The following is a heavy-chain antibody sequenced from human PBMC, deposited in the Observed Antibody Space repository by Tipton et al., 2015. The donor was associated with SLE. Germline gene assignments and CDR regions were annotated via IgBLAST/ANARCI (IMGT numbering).Heavy chain of an antibody. D-gene: IGHD6-19*01. Sequence: LRLSCTVSGGSISSSSYYWGWIRQPPGKGLEWIGRIYYSGSTYYNPSLKSRVTISVDTSKNQFSLKLSSVTAADTAVYYCASRPRGIAVAGTNPYFQHWGQGTLVTVSS. CDR1: GGSISSSSYY. V-gene: IGHV4-39*07. CDR3: ASRPRGIAVAGTNPYFQH. CDR2: IYYSGST. J-gene: IGHJ1*01.